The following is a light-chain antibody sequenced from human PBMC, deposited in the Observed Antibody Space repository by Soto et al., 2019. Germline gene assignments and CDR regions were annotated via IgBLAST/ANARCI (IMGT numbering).Light chain of an antibody. V-gene: IGLV4-60*02. Sequence: QSVLTQSSSASASLGSSVKLTCTLRSGHSSYIIAWHQQQPGKAPRYLMKLEGSGSYNKGSGVPDRFSGSSSGADRYLTISNLQFEDEADYYCETWDSNTVVFGGGTKLTVL. J-gene: IGLJ2*01. CDR1: SGHSSYI. CDR3: ETWDSNTVV. CDR2: LEGSGSY.